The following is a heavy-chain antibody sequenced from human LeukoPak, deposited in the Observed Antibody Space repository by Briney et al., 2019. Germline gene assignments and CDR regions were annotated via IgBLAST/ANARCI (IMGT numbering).Heavy chain of an antibody. Sequence: PSQTLSLTCTVSGGSISSDTYYWSWIRQHSGKGLEWIRFIYYSGSTYYNPSLKSRVTISVDRSKNQFSLKLSSVTAADTAVYYCARDWVVAATPVYYYGMDVWGKGTTVTVSS. D-gene: IGHD2-15*01. CDR2: IYYSGST. J-gene: IGHJ6*04. CDR3: ARDWVVAATPVYYYGMDV. V-gene: IGHV4-31*03. CDR1: GGSISSDTYY.